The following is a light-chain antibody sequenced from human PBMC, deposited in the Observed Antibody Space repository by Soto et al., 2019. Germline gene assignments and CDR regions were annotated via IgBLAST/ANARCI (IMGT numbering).Light chain of an antibody. CDR2: YDD. CDR3: AAWVDSLNGPV. Sequence: QSVLTQPPSVSEAPRQRVTISCSGSSSNIGNNAVNWYQQLPGKAPKLLIYYDDLLPSGVSDRFSGSKSGTSASLAISGLQSEDEADYYCAAWVDSLNGPVFGGGTKLTAL. V-gene: IGLV1-36*01. J-gene: IGLJ2*01. CDR1: SSNIGNNA.